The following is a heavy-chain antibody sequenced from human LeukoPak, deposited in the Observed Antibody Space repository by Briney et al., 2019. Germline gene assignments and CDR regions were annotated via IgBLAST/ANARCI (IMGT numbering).Heavy chain of an antibody. D-gene: IGHD2-2*01. J-gene: IGHJ6*02. CDR2: IIPIFDTA. V-gene: IGHV1-69*08. Sequence: ASVEVSCKASGGTFSSYTINWVRQAPGQGLEWMGRIIPIFDTAHYAQNFQGRVTITADKSTSAAYMELSSLRSEDTAIYYCASRYCTSTSCSLDVWGQGTTVTVSS. CDR1: GGTFSSYT. CDR3: ASRYCTSTSCSLDV.